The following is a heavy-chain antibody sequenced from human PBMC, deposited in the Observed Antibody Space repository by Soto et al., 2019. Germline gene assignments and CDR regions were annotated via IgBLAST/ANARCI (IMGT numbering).Heavy chain of an antibody. J-gene: IGHJ6*02. CDR1: GFTFSSYG. V-gene: IGHV3-33*01. Sequence: GGSLRLSCAASGFTFSSYGMHWVRQAPGKGLEWVAVIWYDGSNKYYADSVKGRFTISRDNSKNTLYLQMNSLRAEDTAVYYCARDHRDSMVRGVITYGMDVWGQGTTVTVSS. D-gene: IGHD3-10*01. CDR3: ARDHRDSMVRGVITYGMDV. CDR2: IWYDGSNK.